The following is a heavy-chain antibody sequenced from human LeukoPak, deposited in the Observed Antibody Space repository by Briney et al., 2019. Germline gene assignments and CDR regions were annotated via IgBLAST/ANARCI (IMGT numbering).Heavy chain of an antibody. D-gene: IGHD4-11*01. V-gene: IGHV4-34*01. CDR1: GGSFSGYY. CDR3: AREITPDYSLDY. Sequence: SETLSLTCAVYGGSFSGYYWSWIRQPPGEGLEWIGEINHSGSTNYNPSLKSRVTISVDTSKNQFSLKLSSVTAADTAVYYCAREITPDYSLDYWGQGTLVTVSS. J-gene: IGHJ4*02. CDR2: INHSGST.